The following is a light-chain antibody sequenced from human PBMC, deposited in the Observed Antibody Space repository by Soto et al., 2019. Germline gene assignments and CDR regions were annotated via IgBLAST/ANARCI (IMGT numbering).Light chain of an antibody. CDR3: QQSYTSPWT. CDR2: NQL. Sequence: DIQMTQSPSSLTASVGDRVTITCRASQDISSYLNWYQQKPGKAPKLVIYNQLNLQSGVPSRFSGSGSGTEFTLTISSLQPEDFATYYCQQSYTSPWTFGQGTKVELK. CDR1: QDISSY. J-gene: IGKJ1*01. V-gene: IGKV1-39*01.